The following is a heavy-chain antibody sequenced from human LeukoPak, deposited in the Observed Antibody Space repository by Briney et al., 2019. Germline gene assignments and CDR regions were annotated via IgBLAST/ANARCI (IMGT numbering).Heavy chain of an antibody. V-gene: IGHV3-9*01. Sequence: GGSLRLSCAGAGFTFDDSVMPWVRQAPGKGLEWVSTINWNSGNIGYADSVKGRFTISRDNAKNSLFLQMNSLRTEDTALYYCAKGGHPTRYYYGMDVWGQGTTVTVSS. CDR1: GFTFDDSV. CDR3: AKGGHPTRYYYGMDV. J-gene: IGHJ6*02. D-gene: IGHD2-15*01. CDR2: INWNSGNI.